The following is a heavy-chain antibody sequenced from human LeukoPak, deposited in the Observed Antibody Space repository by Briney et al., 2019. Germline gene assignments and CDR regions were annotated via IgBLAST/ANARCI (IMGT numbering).Heavy chain of an antibody. V-gene: IGHV3-53*01. J-gene: IGHJ4*02. CDR2: IYSDNT. CDR1: GYSFTSCW. CDR3: ACIGTVVTRANPEIDY. Sequence: GESLKISCKGSGYSFTSCWIGWVRQMPGKGLEWVSFIYSDNTHYSDSVKGRFTISRDNSKNTLYLQMNSLRAEDTAVYYCACIGTVVTRANPEIDYWGQGTLVTVSS. D-gene: IGHD4-23*01.